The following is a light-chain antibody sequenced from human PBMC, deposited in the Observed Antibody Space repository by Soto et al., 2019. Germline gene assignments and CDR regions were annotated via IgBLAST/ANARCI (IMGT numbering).Light chain of an antibody. CDR2: GDN. CDR3: QSYDSSLTTFV. Sequence: QSVLTQPPSVSGAPGQRVAISCTGSSSNIGAEYDVHWYQQLPGTAPKRLIYGDNNRPSGVPDRFSGSKSGTSASLAITGLQPEDEADYYCQSYDSSLTTFVFGTGTKVNGL. CDR1: SSNIGAEYD. J-gene: IGLJ1*01. V-gene: IGLV1-40*01.